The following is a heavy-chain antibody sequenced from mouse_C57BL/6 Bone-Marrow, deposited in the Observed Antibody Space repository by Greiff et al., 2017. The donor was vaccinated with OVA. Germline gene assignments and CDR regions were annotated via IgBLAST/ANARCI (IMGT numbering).Heavy chain of an antibody. CDR1: GYAFTNYL. Sequence: QVQLQQSGAELVRPGTSVKVSCKASGYAFTNYLIEWVKQRPGQGLEWIGVINPGSGGTNYNEKFKGKATLTADKSSSTAYMQLSSLTSEDSAVYFCARWSDGYGAWFAYWGQGTLVTVSA. D-gene: IGHD2-3*01. CDR3: ARWSDGYGAWFAY. J-gene: IGHJ3*01. V-gene: IGHV1-54*01. CDR2: INPGSGGT.